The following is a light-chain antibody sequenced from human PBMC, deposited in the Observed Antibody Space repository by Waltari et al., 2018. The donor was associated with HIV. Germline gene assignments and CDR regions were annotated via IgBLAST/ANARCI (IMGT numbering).Light chain of an antibody. J-gene: IGLJ3*02. CDR1: NIASQS. CDR2: DDG. Sequence: SYVLTQPPSVSVAPGQKASISRWGDNIASQSVHWYQQEPGQAPLLVVFDDGDRPSGIPERFSGSNSGNTATLTIGRVEAGDEADYYCQLWDTTSDHPVFGGGTKLTVL. V-gene: IGLV3-21*02. CDR3: QLWDTTSDHPV.